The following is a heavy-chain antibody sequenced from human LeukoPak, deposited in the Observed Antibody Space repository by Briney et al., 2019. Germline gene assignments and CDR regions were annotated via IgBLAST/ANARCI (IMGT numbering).Heavy chain of an antibody. CDR2: IYTSGST. CDR1: GGSISSGSYY. J-gene: IGHJ4*02. Sequence: SQTLSLTCTVSGGSISSGSYYWSWIRQPAGKGLEWIGRIYTSGSTNYNPSLKSRVTISVDTSKNQFSLKLSSVTAADTAVYYCARLRVIVGATNDFDYWGQGTLVTVSS. D-gene: IGHD1-26*01. CDR3: ARLRVIVGATNDFDY. V-gene: IGHV4-61*02.